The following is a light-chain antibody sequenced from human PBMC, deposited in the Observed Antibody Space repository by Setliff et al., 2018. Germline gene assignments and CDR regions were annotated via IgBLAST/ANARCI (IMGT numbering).Light chain of an antibody. CDR3: SSYTSSSTFV. J-gene: IGLJ1*01. V-gene: IGLV2-14*01. CDR2: DVS. CDR1: SSDVGGYNY. Sequence: QSALTQPASVSGSPGQSITISCTGTSSDVGGYNYVSWYQQHPGKAPKLMIYDVSKRPSGVSNRFSGSKSGNTASLTISGLQAEDEADYYCSSYTSSSTFVVGTGTKVTGL.